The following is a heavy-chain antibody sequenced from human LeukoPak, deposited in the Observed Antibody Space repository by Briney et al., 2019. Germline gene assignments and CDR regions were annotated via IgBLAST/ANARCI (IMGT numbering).Heavy chain of an antibody. D-gene: IGHD4-17*01. CDR2: IEGDGSET. J-gene: IGHJ4*02. V-gene: IGHV3-7*01. CDR3: ARGHYGDQHQ. Sequence: PGGSLRLSCAASGFTFISFWMNWVRQAPGEGLEWVANIEGDGSETYYVDSVKGRFTISRDNAKNSLFLQMNSLRAEDTAVYYCARGHYGDQHQWGQGTLVTVSS. CDR1: GFTFISFW.